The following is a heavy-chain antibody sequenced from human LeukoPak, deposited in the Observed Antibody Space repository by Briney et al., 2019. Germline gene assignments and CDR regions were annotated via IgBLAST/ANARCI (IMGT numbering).Heavy chain of an antibody. J-gene: IGHJ4*02. CDR3: ARGSYSSSWF. CDR2: INTNTGNP. V-gene: IGHV7-4-1*02. Sequence: VSVKVSCKTSGYTSTNNAINWVRQALGQGLEWMGWINTNTGNPTYAQGFFTGRYVFSLDTSASTAYLQISSLKAEDTAVYYCARGSYSSSWFWGQGTLVTVSS. CDR1: GYTSTNNA. D-gene: IGHD6-13*01.